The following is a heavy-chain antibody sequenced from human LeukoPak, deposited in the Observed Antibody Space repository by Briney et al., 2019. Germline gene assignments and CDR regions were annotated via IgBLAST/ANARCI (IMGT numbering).Heavy chain of an antibody. Sequence: GGSLRLSCVASGYNFSIYAMHWVRQAPGKGLEWVATISYHGSKRYFVDSVKGRFAISRDNSRDTLFLQMNNLRGEDTAIYYCARESTVTTSSYFYMGVWGKGTTVTVSS. CDR3: ARESTVTTSSYFYMGV. J-gene: IGHJ6*03. V-gene: IGHV3-30*09. CDR1: GYNFSIYA. D-gene: IGHD2-2*01. CDR2: ISYHGSKR.